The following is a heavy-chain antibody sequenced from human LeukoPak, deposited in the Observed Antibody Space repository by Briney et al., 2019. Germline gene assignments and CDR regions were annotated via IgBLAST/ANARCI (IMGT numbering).Heavy chain of an antibody. CDR2: IQNDGRST. Sequence: LRLPHAATVDTYQRYRKHWVPHAPGKGQVYVSRIQNDGRSTTYADSVKGRFTISRDNAKNTLYLQLNSLRAEDTAVYYCVREPYCSAGSCYTSGFDCWGQGTLVTGSS. J-gene: IGHJ4*02. CDR1: VDTYQRYR. CDR3: VREPYCSAGSCYTSGFDC. V-gene: IGHV3-74*01. D-gene: IGHD2-15*01.